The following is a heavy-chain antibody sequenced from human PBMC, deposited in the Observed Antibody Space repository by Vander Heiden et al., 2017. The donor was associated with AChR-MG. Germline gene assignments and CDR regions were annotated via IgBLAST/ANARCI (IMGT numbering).Heavy chain of an antibody. CDR1: GFSLSTSGVG. V-gene: IGHV2-5*01. CDR3: AHSSGVGPAAIDSGGDWFDP. D-gene: IGHD2-2*01. J-gene: IGHJ5*02. CDR2: IYWNDDK. Sequence: QITLKESGPTLVKPTQTLTLPCTFSGFSLSTSGVGVGWIRQPPGKALEWLALIYWNDDKRYSPSLKSRLTITKDTSKNQVVLTMTNMDPVDTATYDCAHSSGVGPAAIDSGGDWFDPWGQGTLVTVAS.